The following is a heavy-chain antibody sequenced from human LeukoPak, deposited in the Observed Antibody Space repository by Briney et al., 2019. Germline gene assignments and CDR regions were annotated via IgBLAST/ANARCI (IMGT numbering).Heavy chain of an antibody. J-gene: IGHJ5*02. CDR2: INHSGST. CDR1: GGSFSGYY. D-gene: IGHD3-22*01. Sequence: PSETLSLTCAVYGGSFSGYYWSWIRQPPGKGLEWIGEINHSGSTNYNPSLKSRVTISVDTSKNQFSLKLSSVTAADTAVYYCARVYYDSSGYYYDPSSGFDPWGQGTLVTVSS. CDR3: ARVYYDSSGYYYDPSSGFDP. V-gene: IGHV4-34*01.